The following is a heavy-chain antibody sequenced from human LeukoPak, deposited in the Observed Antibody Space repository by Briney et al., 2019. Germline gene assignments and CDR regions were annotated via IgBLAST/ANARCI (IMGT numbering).Heavy chain of an antibody. Sequence: RGSLRLSCAASGFTFSSYAMHWVRQAPGKGLEWVALISYDGSNKYYADSVKGRFTISRDNSKNTLYLQMNSLRAEDTAVYYCARDRDGGAFDIWGQGTMVTVSS. D-gene: IGHD5-24*01. CDR1: GFTFSSYA. CDR2: ISYDGSNK. J-gene: IGHJ3*02. V-gene: IGHV3-30*03. CDR3: ARDRDGGAFDI.